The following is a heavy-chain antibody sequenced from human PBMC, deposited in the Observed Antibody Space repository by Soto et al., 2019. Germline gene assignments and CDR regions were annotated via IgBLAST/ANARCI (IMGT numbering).Heavy chain of an antibody. V-gene: IGHV3-30-3*01. CDR3: ARDSLVVAAFDY. D-gene: IGHD2-15*01. CDR1: GFTFSSYA. Sequence: PVGSLRLSCADSGFTFSSYAMHWVRQAPGKGLEWVAVISYDGSNKYYADSVKGRFTISRDNSKNTLYLQMNSLRAEDTAVYYCARDSLVVAAFDYWGQGTLVTVSS. J-gene: IGHJ4*02. CDR2: ISYDGSNK.